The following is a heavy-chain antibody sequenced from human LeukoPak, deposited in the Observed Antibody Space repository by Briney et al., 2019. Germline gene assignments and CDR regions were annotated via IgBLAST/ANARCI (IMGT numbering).Heavy chain of an antibody. Sequence: SESLSLTCSVSGGSIRSGDHHWAWVRQPPGKGLEFIGSLDESGRPYYNRPLKSRVSISGDTSGKQFSLNLTSVTAADTAVYFCARDLGGYPFFMDVWGRGTTVIVSS. CDR2: LDESGRP. CDR3: ARDLGGYPFFMDV. D-gene: IGHD2-15*01. V-gene: IGHV4-39*07. J-gene: IGHJ6*03. CDR1: GGSIRSGDHH.